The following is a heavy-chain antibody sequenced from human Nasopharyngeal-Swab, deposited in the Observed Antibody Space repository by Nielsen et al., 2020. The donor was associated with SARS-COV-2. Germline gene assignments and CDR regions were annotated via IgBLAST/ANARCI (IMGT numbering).Heavy chain of an antibody. V-gene: IGHV3-23*01. CDR1: GFTFSSYA. D-gene: IGHD3-10*01. CDR3: AKTIAPRGYFDY. Sequence: GESLKISCAASGFTFSSYAMSWVRQARGKGLEWVSAISGSGGSTYYADSVKGRFTISRDNSKNTLYLQMNSLRAEDTAVYYCAKTIAPRGYFDYWGQGTLVTVSS. CDR2: ISGSGGST. J-gene: IGHJ4*02.